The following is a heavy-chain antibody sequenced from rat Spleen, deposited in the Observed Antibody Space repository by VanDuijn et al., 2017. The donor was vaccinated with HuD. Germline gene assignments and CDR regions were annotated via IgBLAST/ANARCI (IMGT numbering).Heavy chain of an antibody. D-gene: IGHD1-4*01. CDR1: GFTFSSFA. V-gene: IGHV5-25*01. CDR2: ISYDGGNT. Sequence: EVQLVESGGGLVQPGWSMKLSCAASGFTFSSFAMAWVRQAPTKGLEWVASISYDGGNTYYRDSVKGRFTISRDNAKSSLYLQMDSLRSEDTSTYYCAKLRATRDYFDYWGQGVMVTVSS. CDR3: AKLRATRDYFDY. J-gene: IGHJ2*01.